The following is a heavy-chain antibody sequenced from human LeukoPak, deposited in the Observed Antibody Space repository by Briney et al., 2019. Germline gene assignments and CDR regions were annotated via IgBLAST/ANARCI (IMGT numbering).Heavy chain of an antibody. CDR1: GGSISSYY. J-gene: IGHJ3*02. D-gene: IGHD3-22*01. V-gene: IGHV4-59*01. CDR2: IYYSGST. Sequence: TSETLSLTCTVSGGSISSYYWSWIRQPPGKGLEWIGYIYYSGSTNYNPSLKSRVTISVDTSKNQFSLKLSSVTAADTAVYYCATAQNLYYYDSSGPLGDEAFDIWGQGTMVTVSS. CDR3: ATAQNLYYYDSSGPLGDEAFDI.